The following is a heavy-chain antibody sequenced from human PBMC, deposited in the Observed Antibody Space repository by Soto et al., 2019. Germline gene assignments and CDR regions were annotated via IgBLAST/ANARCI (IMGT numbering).Heavy chain of an antibody. V-gene: IGHV3-30-3*01. D-gene: IGHD4-17*01. CDR1: GFTFSSYA. J-gene: IGHJ6*02. CDR2: ISYDGSNK. CDR3: ARDHYGGKWGYYYYGMDV. Sequence: PGGSLRLSCAASGFTFSSYAMHWVRQAPGKGLEWVAVISYDGSNKYYADSVKGRFTISRDNSKNTLYLQMNSLRAEDTAVYYCARDHYGGKWGYYYYGMDVWGQGTTVTVYS.